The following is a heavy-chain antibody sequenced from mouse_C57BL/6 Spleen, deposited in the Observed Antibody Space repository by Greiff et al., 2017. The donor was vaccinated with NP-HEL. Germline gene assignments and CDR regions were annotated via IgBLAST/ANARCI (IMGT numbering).Heavy chain of an antibody. Sequence: EVQGVESGGGLVKPGGSLKLSCAASGFTFSDYGMHWVRQAPEKGLEWVAYISSGSSTIYYADTVQGRFTISRDNAKNTLFLQMTSLRSEDTAMYYCARTVYGSSYWYFDVWGTGTTVTVSS. J-gene: IGHJ1*03. CDR2: ISSGSSTI. V-gene: IGHV5-17*01. CDR3: ARTVYGSSYWYFDV. CDR1: GFTFSDYG. D-gene: IGHD1-1*01.